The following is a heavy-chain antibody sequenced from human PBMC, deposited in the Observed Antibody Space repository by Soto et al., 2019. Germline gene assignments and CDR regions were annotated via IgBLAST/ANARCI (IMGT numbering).Heavy chain of an antibody. J-gene: IGHJ4*02. D-gene: IGHD2-21*01. V-gene: IGHV1-3*01. CDR3: ARDHAYGIPDY. CDR2: INAGNGNT. Sequence: ASVKVCCKASGYTFTSYAMHWVRQAPGQRLEWMGWINAGNGNTKYSQKFQGRVTITRDTFASTAYMELSSLRSEDTAVYYCARDHAYGIPDYRGQGTLVTVSS. CDR1: GYTFTSYA.